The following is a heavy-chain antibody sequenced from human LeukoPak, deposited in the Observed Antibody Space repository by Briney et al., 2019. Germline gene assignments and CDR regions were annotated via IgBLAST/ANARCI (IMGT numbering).Heavy chain of an antibody. CDR1: GFVFHQHG. CDR2: MNWSGKST. D-gene: IGHD2-2*01. CDR3: ARAPITSPFYFDH. Sequence: RRSLRLSCTASGFVFHQHGMTLVRHVPATGLEAVSGMNWSGKSTSYGDPVRGRFTISRDNAKDPLSLQMDTLRAEDTALYHCARAPITSPFYFDHWGQGTLVTVSS. J-gene: IGHJ4*02. V-gene: IGHV3-20*01.